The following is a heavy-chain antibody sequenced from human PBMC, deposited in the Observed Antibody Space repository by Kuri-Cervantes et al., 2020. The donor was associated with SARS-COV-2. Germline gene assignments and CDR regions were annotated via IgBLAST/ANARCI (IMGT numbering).Heavy chain of an antibody. CDR1: GYTFALWG. D-gene: IGHD1-26*01. CDR2: INGYNTDT. J-gene: IGHJ4*02. V-gene: IGHV1-18*01. CDR3: ARSLRTATYFDY. Sequence: ASVKVSCKASGYTFALWGIRWLQQAPGQGLEWVGWINGYNTDTVQPQSFQGRVTMTTDTSTSTAYMELRNLTSDDTAVYYCARSLRTATYFDYWGQGTLVTVSS.